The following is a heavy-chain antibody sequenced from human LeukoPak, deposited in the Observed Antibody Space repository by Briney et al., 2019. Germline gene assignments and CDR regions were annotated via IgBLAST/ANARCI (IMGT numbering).Heavy chain of an antibody. V-gene: IGHV1-69*04. D-gene: IGHD6-6*01. J-gene: IGHJ5*02. CDR3: AREIRGARPP. Sequence: GSSVTVSCKASGGTFSSYAISWVRQAPGQGLEWMGRTIPILGIANYAQKFQGRVTITADKSTSTAYMELSSLRSEDTAVYYCAREIRGARPPWGQGTLVTVSS. CDR2: TIPILGIA. CDR1: GGTFSSYA.